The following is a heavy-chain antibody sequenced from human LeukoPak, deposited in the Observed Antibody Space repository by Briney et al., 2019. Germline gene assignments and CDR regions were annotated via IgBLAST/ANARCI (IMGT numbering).Heavy chain of an antibody. Sequence: GRSLRLSCAASGFTFDDYAMHWVRQASGKGLEWVSGISWNSGSIGYADSVKGRFTISRDNAKNSLYPQMNSLRAEDTALYYCAKVIGGDYGDYRGYFDYWGQGTPVTVSS. CDR2: ISWNSGSI. J-gene: IGHJ4*02. CDR1: GFTFDDYA. D-gene: IGHD4-17*01. CDR3: AKVIGGDYGDYRGYFDY. V-gene: IGHV3-9*01.